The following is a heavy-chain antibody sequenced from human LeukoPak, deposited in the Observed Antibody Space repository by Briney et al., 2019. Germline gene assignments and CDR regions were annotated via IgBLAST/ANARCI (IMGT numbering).Heavy chain of an antibody. Sequence: GGSLGLSCTASGFTFTTEPMTWVRQAPGKGLEWVSSISGSSRYIYYANSVTGRFTISRDNAKNSLFLQMNSLRAEDTAVYYCARMRILQVNYYYMDVWGKGTTVTVSS. CDR3: ARMRILQVNYYYMDV. CDR2: ISGSSRYI. V-gene: IGHV3-21*01. J-gene: IGHJ6*03. D-gene: IGHD2-15*01. CDR1: GFTFTTEP.